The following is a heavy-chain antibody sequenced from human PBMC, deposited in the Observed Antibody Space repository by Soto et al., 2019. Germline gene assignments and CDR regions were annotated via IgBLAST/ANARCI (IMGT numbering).Heavy chain of an antibody. CDR1: GYIFSSFG. Sequence: QVQLVQSGPEVKKPGASVKVSCQASGYIFSSFGIVWVRQAPGQGLEWMGWISAYNGNTNYAQKFQGRVTMTTDTSTSTAYVELKSLSSDDTAVYYCAREARDYSYYYGMDVWGQGTTVTVSS. D-gene: IGHD4-4*01. V-gene: IGHV1-18*01. CDR2: ISAYNGNT. J-gene: IGHJ6*02. CDR3: AREARDYSYYYGMDV.